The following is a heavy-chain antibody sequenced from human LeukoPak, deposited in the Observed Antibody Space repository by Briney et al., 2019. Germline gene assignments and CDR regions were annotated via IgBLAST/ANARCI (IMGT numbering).Heavy chain of an antibody. V-gene: IGHV3-48*04. CDR2: ISSSSSTI. CDR1: GFTFSSYS. Sequence: GGSLRLSCAASGFTFSSYSMNWVRQAPGKGLEWVSYISSSSSTIYYADSVKGRFTISRDNAKNSLYLQMNSLRAEDTAVYYCARANTTGGYFFDNWGQGTLVTVSS. D-gene: IGHD1-1*01. CDR3: ARANTTGGYFFDN. J-gene: IGHJ4*02.